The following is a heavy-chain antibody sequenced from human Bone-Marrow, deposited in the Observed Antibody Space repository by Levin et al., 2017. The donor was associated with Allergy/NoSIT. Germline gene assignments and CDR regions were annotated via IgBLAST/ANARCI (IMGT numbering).Heavy chain of an antibody. CDR2: IIPILGIA. Sequence: ASVKVSCKASGGTFSSYTISWVRQAPGQGLEWMGRIIPILGIANYAQKFQGRVTITADKSTSTAYMELSSLRSEDTAVYYCATGYSSGLTQLNWGQGTLVTVSS. D-gene: IGHD6-19*01. CDR3: ATGYSSGLTQLN. J-gene: IGHJ4*02. V-gene: IGHV1-69*02. CDR1: GGTFSSYT.